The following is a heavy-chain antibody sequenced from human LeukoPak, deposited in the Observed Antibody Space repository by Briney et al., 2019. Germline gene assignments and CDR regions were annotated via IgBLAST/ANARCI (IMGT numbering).Heavy chain of an antibody. CDR3: AREQHLAH. V-gene: IGHV4-38-2*02. D-gene: IGHD6-13*01. J-gene: IGHJ4*02. Sequence: SETLSLTCTVSGGSISSYYWSWIRQPPGKGLEWIGSIYHSGSTFYNPSLKSRVTISVDTSKNQFSLKLSSVTAADTAFYYCAREQHLAHWGQGTLVTVSS. CDR1: GGSISSYY. CDR2: IYHSGST.